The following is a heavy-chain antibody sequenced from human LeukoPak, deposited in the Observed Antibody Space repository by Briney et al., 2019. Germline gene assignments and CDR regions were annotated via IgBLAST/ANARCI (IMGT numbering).Heavy chain of an antibody. Sequence: SGTLSLTCAVSGDSISGSHWWTWVRQPPGKGLEWIGEIYHRGTTNYNLSLKSRVTISVDRSKNQFSLRLTSVTAADTAVYYCARDYGSGDYYFAYWGQGALVTVSP. CDR3: ARDYGSGDYYFAY. V-gene: IGHV4-4*02. CDR2: IYHRGTT. J-gene: IGHJ4*02. CDR1: GDSISGSHW. D-gene: IGHD3-10*01.